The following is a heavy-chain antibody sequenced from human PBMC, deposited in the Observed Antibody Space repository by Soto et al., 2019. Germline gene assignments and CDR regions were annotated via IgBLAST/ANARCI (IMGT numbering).Heavy chain of an antibody. CDR3: AGTIVVVVAAPIDFQH. V-gene: IGHV3-23*01. Sequence: LRLSCAASGFTFSSYAMSWVRQAPGKGLEWVSAISGSGGSTYYADSVKGRFTISRDNSKNTLYLQMNSLRAEDTAVYYCAGTIVVVVAAPIDFQHWGQGTLVTVSS. J-gene: IGHJ1*01. CDR1: GFTFSSYA. CDR2: ISGSGGST. D-gene: IGHD2-15*01.